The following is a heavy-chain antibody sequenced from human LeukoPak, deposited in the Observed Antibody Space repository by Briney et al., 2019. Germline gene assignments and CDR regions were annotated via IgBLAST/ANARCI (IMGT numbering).Heavy chain of an antibody. V-gene: IGHV3-33*01. J-gene: IGHJ5*02. Sequence: GGSLRLSCAASGFTFSSYGMHWVRQAPGKGLGWVAVIWYDGSNKYYADSVKGRFTISRDNSKNTLYLQMNSLRAEDTAVYYCARVVSSSWCRNWFDPWGQGTLVTVSS. CDR1: GFTFSSYG. CDR3: ARVVSSSWCRNWFDP. D-gene: IGHD6-13*01. CDR2: IWYDGSNK.